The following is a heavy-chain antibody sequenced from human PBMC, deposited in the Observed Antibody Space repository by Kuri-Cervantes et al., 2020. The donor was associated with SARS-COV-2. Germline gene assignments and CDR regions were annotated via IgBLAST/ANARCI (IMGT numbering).Heavy chain of an antibody. Sequence: GESLKISCAASGFTFSSYAMHWVRQAPGKGLEWVAVISYDGSNKYYADSVKGRFTISRDNSKNTLYLQMNSLRAEDTAVYYCARDSRYYDFWSGYGSTPHYYYYYMDVWGKGTTVTVSS. CDR2: ISYDGSNK. CDR1: GFTFSSYA. J-gene: IGHJ6*03. V-gene: IGHV3-30-3*01. D-gene: IGHD3-3*01. CDR3: ARDSRYYDFWSGYGSTPHYYYYYMDV.